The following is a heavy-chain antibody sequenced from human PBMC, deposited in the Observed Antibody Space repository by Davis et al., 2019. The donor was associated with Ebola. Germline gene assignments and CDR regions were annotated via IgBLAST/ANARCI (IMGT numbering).Heavy chain of an antibody. CDR1: GFTFSDYY. J-gene: IGHJ4*02. CDR2: ICSTSTYT. CDR3: ARDRYCSGGSCSSDY. D-gene: IGHD2-15*01. V-gene: IGHV3-11*06. Sequence: PGGSLRLSFSASGFTFSDYYMSWIRQAPGKGLEWVSYICSTSTYTNYADSLRGRPTISRDNAKNSLYLQMNSLRGEDTAVYYCARDRYCSGGSCSSDYWGQGTLVTVSS.